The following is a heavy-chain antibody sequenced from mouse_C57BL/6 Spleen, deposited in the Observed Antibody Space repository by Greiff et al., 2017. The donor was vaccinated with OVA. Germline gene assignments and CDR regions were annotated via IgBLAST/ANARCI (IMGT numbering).Heavy chain of an antibody. CDR2: INPSNGGT. J-gene: IGHJ4*01. Sequence: QVQLQQPGTELVKPGASVKLSCKASGYTFTSYWMHWVKQRPGRGLEWIGNINPSNGGTNYNEKFKSKATLTVDKSSSTAYMQLSSLTSEDSAVYYCAREEVYYDYPYYYAMDYWGQGTSVTVSS. CDR3: AREEVYYDYPYYYAMDY. D-gene: IGHD2-4*01. V-gene: IGHV1-53*01. CDR1: GYTFTSYW.